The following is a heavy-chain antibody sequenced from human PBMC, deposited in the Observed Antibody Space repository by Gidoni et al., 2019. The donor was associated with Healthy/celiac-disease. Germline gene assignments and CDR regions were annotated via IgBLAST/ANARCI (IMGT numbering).Heavy chain of an antibody. CDR2: IYYSGST. CDR1: VGSISSSSYY. V-gene: IGHV4-39*01. J-gene: IGHJ4*02. D-gene: IGHD3-22*01. CDR3: ARHGYDSSGYFDY. Sequence: QLQLQESGPGLVKPSETLSLTCTVSVGSISSSSYYWGWIRQPPGKGLEWIGSIYYSGSTYYNPSLKSRVTISVDTSKNQFSLKLSSVTAADTAVYYCARHGYDSSGYFDYWGQGTLVTVSS.